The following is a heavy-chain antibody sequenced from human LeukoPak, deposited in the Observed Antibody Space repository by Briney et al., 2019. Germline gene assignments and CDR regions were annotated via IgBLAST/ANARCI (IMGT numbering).Heavy chain of an antibody. CDR2: IYYSGST. D-gene: IGHD6-13*01. V-gene: IGHV4-59*01. Sequence: SETLSLTCTVSGGSISSYYWSWIRQPPGKGLEWIGSIYYSGSTNYNPSLKSRVTISVDTSKNQFSLKLSSVTAADTAVYYCAGTITQGVVAAAGRPDYWGQGTLVTVSS. CDR3: AGTITQGVVAAAGRPDY. CDR1: GGSISSYY. J-gene: IGHJ4*02.